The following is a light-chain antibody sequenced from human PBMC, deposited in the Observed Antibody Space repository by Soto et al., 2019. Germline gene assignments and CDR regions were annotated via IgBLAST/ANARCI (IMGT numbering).Light chain of an antibody. CDR1: SSDVGRYNL. J-gene: IGLJ1*01. Sequence: QSALTQPASVSGSPGQAITISGSGTSSDVGRYNLVSWYQHHPGKAPKVIIYEGSKQPSGVSNRFSGSNSGNTASLTIFGLQAEDEGDYYCCSYAGNSGYVFGTGTKVTVL. CDR2: EGS. V-gene: IGLV2-23*01. CDR3: CSYAGNSGYV.